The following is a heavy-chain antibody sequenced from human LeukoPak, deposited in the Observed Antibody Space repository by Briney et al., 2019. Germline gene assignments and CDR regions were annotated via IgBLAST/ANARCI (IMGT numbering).Heavy chain of an antibody. CDR1: GFTFSNAW. Sequence: GGSLRLSCAASGFTFSNAWMSWVRQAPGKGLEWVGRIKSKTDGGTTDYAAPVKGRFTISRDDSKNTLYLQMNSLKTEDTAVYYCTTVEATVVTQMAFDIWGQGTMVTVSS. CDR3: TTVEATVVTQMAFDI. D-gene: IGHD4-23*01. V-gene: IGHV3-15*01. J-gene: IGHJ3*02. CDR2: IKSKTDGGTT.